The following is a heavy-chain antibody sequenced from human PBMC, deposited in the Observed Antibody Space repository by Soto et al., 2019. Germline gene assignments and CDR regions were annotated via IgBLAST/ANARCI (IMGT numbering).Heavy chain of an antibody. Sequence: ASVKVSCKASGYTFTSYGISWVRQAPGQGLEWMGWISAYNGNTNYAQKLQGRVTMTTDTSTSTAYMELRSLRSDDTAVYYCARVGTRDIVVVPAAIVDYWGQGTLVTVSS. D-gene: IGHD2-2*01. CDR2: ISAYNGNT. CDR1: GYTFTSYG. CDR3: ARVGTRDIVVVPAAIVDY. J-gene: IGHJ4*02. V-gene: IGHV1-18*01.